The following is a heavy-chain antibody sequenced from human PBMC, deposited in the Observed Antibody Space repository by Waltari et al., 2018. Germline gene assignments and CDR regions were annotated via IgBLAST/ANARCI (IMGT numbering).Heavy chain of an antibody. CDR2: IIPIFGTA. J-gene: IGHJ4*02. D-gene: IGHD1-1*01. V-gene: IGHV1-69*05. Sequence: QVQLVQSGAEVKKPGSSVKVSCKASGGTFSSYAISWVRQAPGQGLEWMGGIIPIFGTANYAQKFARQAPMTPEDPLGTAYMRLGGVGAEGTAGYSGAGGGDGRGWPGGGWKILDYWGQGTLVTVSS. CDR1: GGTFSSYA. CDR3: AGGGDGRGWPGGGWKILDY.